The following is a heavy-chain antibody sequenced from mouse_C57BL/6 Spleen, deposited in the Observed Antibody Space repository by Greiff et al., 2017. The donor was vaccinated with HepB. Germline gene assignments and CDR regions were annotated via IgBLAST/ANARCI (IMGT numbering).Heavy chain of an antibody. Sequence: VMLVESGAELAKPGASVKLSCKASGYTFTSYWMHWVKQRPGQGLEWIGYINPSSGYTKYNQKFKDKATLTADKSSSTAYMQLSSLTYEDSAVYYCARERLPNYYAMDYWGQGTSVTVSS. CDR2: INPSSGYT. CDR1: GYTFTSYW. J-gene: IGHJ4*01. D-gene: IGHD2-4*01. CDR3: ARERLPNYYAMDY. V-gene: IGHV1-7*01.